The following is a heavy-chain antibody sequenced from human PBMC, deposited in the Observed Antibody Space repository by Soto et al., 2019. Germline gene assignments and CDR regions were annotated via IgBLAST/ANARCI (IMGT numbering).Heavy chain of an antibody. CDR2: IYSGGST. CDR3: ARGFIAVAGTAGGPLDY. Sequence: GGSLRLSCAASWFTVSSNYMSWVRQAPGKGLEWVSVIYSGGSTYYADSVKGRFTISRDNSKNTLYLQMNSLRAEDTAVYYCARGFIAVAGTAGGPLDYWGQGTLVTVSS. D-gene: IGHD6-19*01. V-gene: IGHV3-53*01. J-gene: IGHJ4*02. CDR1: WFTVSSNY.